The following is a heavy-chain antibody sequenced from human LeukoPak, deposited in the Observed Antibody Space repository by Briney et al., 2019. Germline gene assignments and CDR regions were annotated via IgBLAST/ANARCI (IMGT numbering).Heavy chain of an antibody. CDR3: ARDVTLGNFDY. CDR2: ISSSGSTI. Sequence: GGSLRLSCAASGFTFSSYEMNWVRQAPGEGLEWVSYISSSGSTIYYADSVKGRFTISRDNAKNSLYLQMNSLRAEDTAVYYCARDVTLGNFDYWGQGILVIVSS. CDR1: GFTFSSYE. V-gene: IGHV3-48*03. J-gene: IGHJ4*02. D-gene: IGHD3-16*01.